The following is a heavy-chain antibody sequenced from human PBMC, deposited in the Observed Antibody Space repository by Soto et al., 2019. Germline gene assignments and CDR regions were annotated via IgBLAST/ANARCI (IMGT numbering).Heavy chain of an antibody. Sequence: GSLRLSCAASGFKFSNYWMSWVRQAPGKGLEWVGNIKHDTSEAHYADSVKGRFTITRDNIKNFLFLQMNGLRADDTASYYCARDGLLFSGPYRPSRFDYWGLGTLVTVSS. V-gene: IGHV3-7*03. D-gene: IGHD3-16*02. J-gene: IGHJ4*02. CDR1: GFKFSNYW. CDR3: ARDGLLFSGPYRPSRFDY. CDR2: IKHDTSEA.